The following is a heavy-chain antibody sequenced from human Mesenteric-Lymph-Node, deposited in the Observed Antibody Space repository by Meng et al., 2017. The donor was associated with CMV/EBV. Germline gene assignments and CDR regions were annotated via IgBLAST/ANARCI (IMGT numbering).Heavy chain of an antibody. V-gene: IGHV3-21*01. Sequence: GESLKISCAASGFTFSSYSMNWVRQAPGKGLEWVSSISSSSSYIYYADSVKCRFTISRDNAKNSLYLQMNSLRAEDTAVYYCARDFRTPAYYYYGMDVWGQGTTVTVSS. CDR3: ARDFRTPAYYYYGMDV. CDR2: ISSSSSYI. J-gene: IGHJ6*02. CDR1: GFTFSSYS. D-gene: IGHD1-14*01.